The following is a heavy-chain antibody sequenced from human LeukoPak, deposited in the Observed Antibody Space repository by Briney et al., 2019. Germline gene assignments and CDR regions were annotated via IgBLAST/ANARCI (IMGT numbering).Heavy chain of an antibody. CDR3: ARDSGSPQDAFDI. D-gene: IGHD6-13*01. CDR2: ISSGSSFI. J-gene: IGHJ3*02. Sequence: GGSLRLSCAASGFTFSSYSMNWVRQAPGKGLEWVSSISSGSSFIYYADSVKGRYTISRDNAKNSLYLQMNSLRAEDTAVYYCARDSGSPQDAFDIWGQGTMVTVSS. CDR1: GFTFSSYS. V-gene: IGHV3-21*01.